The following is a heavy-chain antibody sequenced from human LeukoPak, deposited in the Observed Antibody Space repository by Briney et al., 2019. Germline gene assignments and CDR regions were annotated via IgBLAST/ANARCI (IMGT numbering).Heavy chain of an antibody. CDR2: IYDSGGT. Sequence: SETLSLTCTVSGGSISSYYWSWIRQPPGKGLEWIGYIYDSGGTNYNPSLKSRVTMSLDASKNQFSLNLTSVTAADTAVYYCARVAYDSSGYSGYFDYWGQGTLVTVSS. J-gene: IGHJ4*02. V-gene: IGHV4-59*12. CDR1: GGSISSYY. D-gene: IGHD3-22*01. CDR3: ARVAYDSSGYSGYFDY.